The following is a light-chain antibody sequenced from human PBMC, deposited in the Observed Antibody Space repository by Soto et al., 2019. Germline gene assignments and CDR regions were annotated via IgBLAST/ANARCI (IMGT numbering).Light chain of an antibody. CDR3: QQYDDWPQLT. V-gene: IGKV3-15*01. J-gene: IGKJ4*01. Sequence: IVMTQSPVTLSVSPGERATLSCRASQSVGTNLAWYQQKPGQAPGLLISGASTRATGIPARFSGSGSGTEFTLTISSLQSEDFVMYYCQQYDDWPQLTFGGGTKLESK. CDR2: GAS. CDR1: QSVGTN.